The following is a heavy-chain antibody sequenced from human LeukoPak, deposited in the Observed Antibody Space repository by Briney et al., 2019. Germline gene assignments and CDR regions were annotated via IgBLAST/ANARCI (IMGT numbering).Heavy chain of an antibody. Sequence: SETLSLTCTVSGGSISSGGYYWSWIRQPPGKGLEWIGEINHSGSTNYNPSLKSRVTISVDTSKNQFSLKLSSVTAADTAVYYCARGHPGDYVWGSYRYSGRYFDYWGQGTLVTVSS. CDR1: GGSISSGGYY. CDR3: ARGHPGDYVWGSYRYSGRYFDY. J-gene: IGHJ4*02. V-gene: IGHV4-39*07. D-gene: IGHD3-16*02. CDR2: INHSGST.